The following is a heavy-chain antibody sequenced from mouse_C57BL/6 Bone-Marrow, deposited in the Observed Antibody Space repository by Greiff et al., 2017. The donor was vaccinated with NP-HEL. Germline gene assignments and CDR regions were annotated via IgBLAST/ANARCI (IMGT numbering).Heavy chain of an antibody. CDR2: ISSGSSTI. Sequence: EVHLVESGGGLVKPGGFLKLSCAASGFTFSDYGMHWVRQAPEKGLEWVAYISSGSSTIYYADTVKGRFTISRDNAKNTLFLQMTSLRSEDTAMYYCARNYYSNPFAYWGQGTLVTVSA. D-gene: IGHD2-5*01. CDR3: ARNYYSNPFAY. CDR1: GFTFSDYG. J-gene: IGHJ3*01. V-gene: IGHV5-17*01.